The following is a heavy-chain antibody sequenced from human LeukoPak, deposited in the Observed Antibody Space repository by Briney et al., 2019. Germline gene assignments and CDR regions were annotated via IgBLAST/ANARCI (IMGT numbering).Heavy chain of an antibody. CDR1: GFTFSDYY. J-gene: IGHJ6*02. CDR2: ISSSGSTI. D-gene: IGHD5-12*01. V-gene: IGHV3-11*04. Sequence: GGSLRLSCAASGFTFSDYYMSWIRQAPGKGLEWVSYISSSGSTIYYADSVKGRFTISRDNAKNSLYLQMNSLRAEDTAVYYCARDHGYSGYDSLAYGMDVWGQGTTVTVSS. CDR3: ARDHGYSGYDSLAYGMDV.